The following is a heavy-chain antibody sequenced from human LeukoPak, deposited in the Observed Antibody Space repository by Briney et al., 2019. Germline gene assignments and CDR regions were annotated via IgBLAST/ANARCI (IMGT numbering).Heavy chain of an antibody. CDR1: GGSFSGYY. CDR3: ARHYRSDSSGYYWQNYYYMDV. Sequence: PSETLSLTCAVYGGSFSGYYWSWIRQPPGKGLEWIGEINHSGSTNYNPSLKSRVTISVDTSKNQFSLKLSSVTAADTAVYYCARHYRSDSSGYYWQNYYYMDVWGKGTTVTISS. V-gene: IGHV4-34*01. D-gene: IGHD3-22*01. J-gene: IGHJ6*03. CDR2: INHSGST.